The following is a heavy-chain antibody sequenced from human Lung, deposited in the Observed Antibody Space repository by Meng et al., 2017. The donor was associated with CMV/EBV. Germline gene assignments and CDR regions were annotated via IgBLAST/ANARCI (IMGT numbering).Heavy chain of an antibody. D-gene: IGHD3-10*01. CDR3: AREQGAMGGNYYYAMDF. CDR2: IKEDGSEK. CDR1: GFIFSNYW. Sequence: GESLKISCAASGFIFSNYWMTWVRQAPGKGLEWVANIKEDGSEKSYVDSVKGRFTISRDNAKNSLSLEMNSLRAEDMAVYYCAREQGAMGGNYYYAMDFWGQGTXVTVSS. V-gene: IGHV3-7*01. J-gene: IGHJ6*02.